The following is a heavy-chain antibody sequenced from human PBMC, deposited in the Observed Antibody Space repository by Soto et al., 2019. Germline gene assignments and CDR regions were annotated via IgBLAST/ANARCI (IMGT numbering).Heavy chain of an antibody. J-gene: IGHJ6*02. V-gene: IGHV4-34*01. D-gene: IGHD3-22*01. CDR3: ARMYYYDSSGHYGMDV. Sequence: SETVSLTCAVYCGSFSGYYWSWIRQPPGKGLEWIGEINHSGSTNYNPSLKSRVTISVDTSKNQFSLKLSSVTAADTAVYYCARMYYYDSSGHYGMDVWGQGTTVTVSS. CDR1: CGSFSGYY. CDR2: INHSGST.